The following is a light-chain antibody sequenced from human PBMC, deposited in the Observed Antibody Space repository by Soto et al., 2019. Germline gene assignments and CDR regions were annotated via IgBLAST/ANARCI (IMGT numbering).Light chain of an antibody. V-gene: IGKV3-15*01. CDR3: QHYNDRPLT. Sequence: EIVXXXSPATLXXXPGXXXTLSCGASQSISNNIAWYQKKPGQAPRLVIYGASTRAAGVPARFSGSGSGTELTLTISSLQSEDFAVYYCQHYNDRPLTFGGGTKVDIK. CDR1: QSISNN. J-gene: IGKJ4*01. CDR2: GAS.